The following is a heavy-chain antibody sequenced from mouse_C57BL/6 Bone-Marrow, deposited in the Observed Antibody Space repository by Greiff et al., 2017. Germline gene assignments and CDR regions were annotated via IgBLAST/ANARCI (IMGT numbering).Heavy chain of an antibody. D-gene: IGHD1-1*01. CDR3: TRGYYYYGSPWFAY. CDR1: GYTFTDYE. Sequence: QVQLQQSGAELVRPGASVTLSCKASGYTFTDYEMHWVKQTPVHGLEWIGAIDPETGGTASNQKFKGKAILTADKSSSTAYMELRSLTSEDSAVYDCTRGYYYYGSPWFAYWGQGTLVTVSA. V-gene: IGHV1-15*01. CDR2: IDPETGGT. J-gene: IGHJ3*01.